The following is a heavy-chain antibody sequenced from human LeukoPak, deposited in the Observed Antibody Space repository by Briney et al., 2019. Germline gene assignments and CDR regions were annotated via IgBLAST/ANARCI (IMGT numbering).Heavy chain of an antibody. J-gene: IGHJ4*02. V-gene: IGHV3-11*01. Sequence: GGSLRLSCAASGFTFRDYYMSWIRQAPGRGLEWVSYISSGGSAIYYTDPVKGRFTISRDNAKNSLYLQMNSLRAEDTAMYYCARDFGYSYGSGGVYWGQGTLVTVSS. CDR1: GFTFRDYY. CDR3: ARDFGYSYGSGGVY. CDR2: ISSGGSAI. D-gene: IGHD5-18*01.